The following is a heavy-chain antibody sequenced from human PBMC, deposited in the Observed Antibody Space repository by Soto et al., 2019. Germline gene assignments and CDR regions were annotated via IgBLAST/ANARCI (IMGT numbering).Heavy chain of an antibody. Sequence: QVELEQSGVEVKKPGASVKVTCKASGYSFHNFGISWVRQAPGQGLEWLGWISTYNDDSNYAQKFQGRVTMTTDMSTSTASMELRSLRPDDTAVYYCARLHNSGYHTHFYYCMDVWGQGTMVTVSS. CDR1: GYSFHNFG. V-gene: IGHV1-18*01. J-gene: IGHJ6*02. CDR2: ISTYNDDS. D-gene: IGHD3-22*01. CDR3: ARLHNSGYHTHFYYCMDV.